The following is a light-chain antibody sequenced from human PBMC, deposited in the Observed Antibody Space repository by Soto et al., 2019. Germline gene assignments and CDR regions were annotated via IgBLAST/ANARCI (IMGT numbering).Light chain of an antibody. Sequence: EILLLESLCSLSVRPANIGNLSCSASQSVSNNYLAWYQQKPGQAPRLLIYGASNRATGIPDRFSGSGSGTDFTLTISRLEPEDFAVYCCQHDNNPTLSFGGGTKADI. V-gene: IGKV3-20*01. J-gene: IGKJ4*01. CDR1: QSVSNNY. CDR2: GAS. CDR3: QHDNNPTLS.